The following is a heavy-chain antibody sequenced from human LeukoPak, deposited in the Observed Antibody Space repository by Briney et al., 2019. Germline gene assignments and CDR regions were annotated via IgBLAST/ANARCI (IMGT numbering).Heavy chain of an antibody. J-gene: IGHJ4*02. Sequence: GGSLRLSCAASGSTFSSYAMTWVRQAPGKGLEWVSVISVSGNTYYADSVKGRFTIARETSKNTLYLQLNSLRAEDTAVYYCAKAFKQWLSGEDYWGQGTLVTVSS. CDR3: AKAFKQWLSGEDY. D-gene: IGHD6-19*01. CDR1: GSTFSSYA. V-gene: IGHV3-23*01. CDR2: ISVSGNT.